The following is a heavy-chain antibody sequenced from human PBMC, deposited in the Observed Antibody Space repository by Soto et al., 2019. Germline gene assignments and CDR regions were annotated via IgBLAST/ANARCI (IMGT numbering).Heavy chain of an antibody. J-gene: IGHJ6*02. V-gene: IGHV3-53*01. CDR2: IYSGSST. CDR3: ARDNYLGGYYYGMDV. CDR1: GFTVSSNY. Sequence: PGGSLRLSCAASGFTVSSNYMSWVRQAPGKGLEWVSVIYSGSSTYYADSVKGRFTISRDNAKNTLYLQMNSLRAEDTAVYYCARDNYLGGYYYGMDVWGQGTTVTVSS. D-gene: IGHD1-26*01.